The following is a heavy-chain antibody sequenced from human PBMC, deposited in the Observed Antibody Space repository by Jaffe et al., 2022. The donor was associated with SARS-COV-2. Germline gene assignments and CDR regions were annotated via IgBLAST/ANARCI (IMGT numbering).Heavy chain of an antibody. CDR3: ARVFETRGRWYFDY. Sequence: QVQLQESGPGLVKPSETLSLTCTVSGGSISSYYWSWIRQPPGKGLEWIGYIYYSGSTNYNPSLKSRVTISVDTSKNQFSLKLSSVTAADTAVYYCARVFETRGRWYFDYWGQGTLVTVSS. J-gene: IGHJ4*02. CDR2: IYYSGST. V-gene: IGHV4-59*01. CDR1: GGSISSYY. D-gene: IGHD2-15*01.